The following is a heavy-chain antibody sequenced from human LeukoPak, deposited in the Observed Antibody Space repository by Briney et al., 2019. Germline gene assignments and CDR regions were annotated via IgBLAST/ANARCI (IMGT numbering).Heavy chain of an antibody. CDR3: ARDLEYSSSWYEFFY. J-gene: IGHJ4*02. CDR2: INPNSGGT. D-gene: IGHD6-13*01. V-gene: IGHV1-2*02. Sequence: ASVKVSCKASGYTFTGYYMHWVRQAPGQGLEWMGWINPNSGGTNYAQKFQGRVTMTRDTSISTAYMELSRLRSDDTAVYYCARDLEYSSSWYEFFYWGQGTLVTVSS. CDR1: GYTFTGYY.